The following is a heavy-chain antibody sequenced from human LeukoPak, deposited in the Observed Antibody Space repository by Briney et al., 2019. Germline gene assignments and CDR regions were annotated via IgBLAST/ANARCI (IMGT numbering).Heavy chain of an antibody. CDR1: GFTFSSYG. D-gene: IGHD6-19*01. CDR3: ARCSSGWYGVDY. Sequence: PGESLRLSCAASGFTFSSYGMHWVRQAPGKGLEWVAVIWYDGSNKYYADSVKGRFTISRDNSKNTLYLQMNSLRAEDTAVYYCARCSSGWYGVDYWGQGTLVTVSS. CDR2: IWYDGSNK. V-gene: IGHV3-33*01. J-gene: IGHJ4*02.